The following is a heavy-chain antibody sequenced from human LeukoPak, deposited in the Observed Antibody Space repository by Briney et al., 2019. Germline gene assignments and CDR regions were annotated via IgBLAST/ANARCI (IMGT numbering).Heavy chain of an antibody. CDR1: GYTFTVYY. CDR3: ARARRQWLVRDYYYYMDV. Sequence: ASVKVSCKASGYTFTVYYMHWVRQAPGQGLEWMGWINPNSGGTNYAQKFQGRVTMTRDTSISTAYMELSRLRSDDTAVYYCARARRQWLVRDYYYYMDVWGKGTTVTVSS. V-gene: IGHV1-2*02. D-gene: IGHD6-19*01. J-gene: IGHJ6*03. CDR2: INPNSGGT.